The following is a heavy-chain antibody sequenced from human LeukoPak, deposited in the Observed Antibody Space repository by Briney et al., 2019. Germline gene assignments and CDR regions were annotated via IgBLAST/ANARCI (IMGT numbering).Heavy chain of an antibody. J-gene: IGHJ4*02. CDR3: AKEGPARPVY. D-gene: IGHD6-6*01. CDR2: IYENGGTT. CDR1: GFTFRSHA. V-gene: IGHV3-23*01. Sequence: PGGSLRLSCVGSGFTFRSHAMSWVRQAPEKGLEFVSGIYENGGTTYYADSVKGRFSISRDNSKNTLYLQMDSLRGEDTAVYYCAKEGPARPVYWGQGTLVTVSS.